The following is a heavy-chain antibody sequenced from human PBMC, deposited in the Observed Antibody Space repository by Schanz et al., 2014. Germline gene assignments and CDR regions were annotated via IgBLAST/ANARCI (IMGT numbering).Heavy chain of an antibody. CDR1: GFRFKTYE. J-gene: IGHJ3*01. CDR3: SGAAVGFIVDSFDL. D-gene: IGHD2-15*01. V-gene: IGHV3-13*01. CDR2: ISPSGDT. Sequence: EVQLVESGGGLVQPGGSLRLSCAVSGFRFKTYEMNWVRQVRGKGLEWVSSISPSGDTHYLASVKGRFTISRENAKSSWYLQMHHMRVEDTAAYYCSGAAVGFIVDSFDLWGRGTMVIVSS.